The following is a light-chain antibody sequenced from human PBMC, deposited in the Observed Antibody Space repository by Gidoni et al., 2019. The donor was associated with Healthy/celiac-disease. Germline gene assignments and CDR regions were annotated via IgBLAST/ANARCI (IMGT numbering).Light chain of an antibody. CDR3: QQYDNPIT. V-gene: IGKV1-33*01. CDR1: QDISNY. Sequence: DIQMTQSPSSLSASVGDRVTITCQASQDISNYLNWYQQKPGKAPKLLIYDASNLETGVPSRFSGSGSGTDFTFTISSLQPEYIATYYCQQYDNPITFGQGTRLEIK. CDR2: DAS. J-gene: IGKJ5*01.